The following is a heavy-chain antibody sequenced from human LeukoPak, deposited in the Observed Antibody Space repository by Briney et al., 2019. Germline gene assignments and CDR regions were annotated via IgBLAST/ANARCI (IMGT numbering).Heavy chain of an antibody. CDR1: GYTFTSYY. D-gene: IGHD1-14*01. Sequence: ASVKVSCKASGYTFTSYYMHWVRQAPGQGLEWMGIINPSGGSTSYAQKFQGRVTMTRDTSTSTVYMELSSLRSEDTAVYCCASGVEPGRGDENWGQGTLVTVSS. J-gene: IGHJ4*02. CDR3: ASGVEPGRGDEN. CDR2: INPSGGST. V-gene: IGHV1-46*01.